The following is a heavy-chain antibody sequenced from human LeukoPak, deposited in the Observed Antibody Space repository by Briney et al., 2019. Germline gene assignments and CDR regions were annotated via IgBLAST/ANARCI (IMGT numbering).Heavy chain of an antibody. V-gene: IGHV3-74*01. D-gene: IGHD5-12*01. CDR2: INSDGSGT. J-gene: IGHJ3*02. Sequence: GGSLRLSCAASGFTFSSYWMHWVRQAPGKGLVWVSRINSDGSGTDYADSVKGRFTISGDNAKNTLYLEMNSLRAEDTAVYYCARRRYSGYGMDAFDIWGQGTMVTVSS. CDR1: GFTFSSYW. CDR3: ARRRYSGYGMDAFDI.